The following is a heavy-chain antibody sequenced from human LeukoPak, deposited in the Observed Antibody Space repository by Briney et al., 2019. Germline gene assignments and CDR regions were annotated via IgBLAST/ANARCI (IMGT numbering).Heavy chain of an antibody. V-gene: IGHV1-69*04. CDR1: GGTFSSYA. Sequence: SVKVSCKASGGTFSSYAISWVRQAPGQGLEWMGRIIPILGTANYAQKFQGGVTITADKSTSTAYMELSSLRSEDTAVYYCARDGYGVYRGGDYWGQGTLVTVSS. CDR3: ARDGYGVYRGGDY. CDR2: IIPILGTA. D-gene: IGHD4-17*01. J-gene: IGHJ4*02.